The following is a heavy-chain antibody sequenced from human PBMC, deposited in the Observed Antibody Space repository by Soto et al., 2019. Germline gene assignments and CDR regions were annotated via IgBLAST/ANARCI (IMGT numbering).Heavy chain of an antibody. J-gene: IGHJ4*02. Sequence: GGSLRLSCAASGFTFSSYAMSWVRQAPGKGLEWVSAISGSGGSTYYADSVKGRFTISRDNSKNTRYLQMNSLRAEDTAVYYCAKGAAYSSSSGSFDYWGQGTLVTVSS. CDR2: ISGSGGST. V-gene: IGHV3-23*01. CDR3: AKGAAYSSSSGSFDY. CDR1: GFTFSSYA. D-gene: IGHD6-6*01.